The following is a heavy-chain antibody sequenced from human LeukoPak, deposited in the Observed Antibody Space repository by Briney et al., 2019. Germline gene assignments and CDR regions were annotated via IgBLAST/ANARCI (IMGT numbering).Heavy chain of an antibody. CDR3: ARVKPSYYYYYMDV. CDR1: GFTFSSYA. D-gene: IGHD1-14*01. Sequence: GGSLRLSCAASGFTFSSYAMLWVRQAPGKGLEWVAVISYDGSNKYYADSVKGRFTISRDNSKSTLYLQMNSLRAEDTAVYYCARVKPSYYYYYMDVWGKGTTVTVSS. V-gene: IGHV3-30-3*01. CDR2: ISYDGSNK. J-gene: IGHJ6*03.